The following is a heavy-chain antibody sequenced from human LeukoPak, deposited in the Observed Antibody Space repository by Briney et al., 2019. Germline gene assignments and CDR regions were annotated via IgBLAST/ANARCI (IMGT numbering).Heavy chain of an antibody. J-gene: IGHJ4*02. CDR3: ANHPRPASSFYDY. Sequence: PWGSLILSFASLGFTFCSYSLNCVSQAPGKGLEWVSYISTSSSTTYYADSVKGRFTISRDNAKNSLYLQMNNLRDEDTAVYYCANHPRPASSFYDYWGQGTLVTVSS. CDR2: ISTSSSTT. CDR1: GFTFCSYS. V-gene: IGHV3-48*02. D-gene: IGHD3-10*01.